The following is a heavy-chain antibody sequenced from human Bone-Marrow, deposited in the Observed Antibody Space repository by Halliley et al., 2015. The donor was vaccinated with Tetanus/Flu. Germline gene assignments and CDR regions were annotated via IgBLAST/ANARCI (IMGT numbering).Heavy chain of an antibody. V-gene: IGHV3-11*04. CDR2: IGSSGSPT. Sequence: AAGKGGEWIAYIGSSGSPTYYADSVKGRFTISRDNAESSLSLQMNSLGVEDTAVYYCARRVGGWGQGTRVTVSS. CDR3: ARRVGG. J-gene: IGHJ1*01. D-gene: IGHD3-10*01.